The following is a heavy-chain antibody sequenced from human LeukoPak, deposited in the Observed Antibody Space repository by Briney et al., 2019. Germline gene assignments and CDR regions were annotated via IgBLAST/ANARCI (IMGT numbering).Heavy chain of an antibody. CDR3: AKASTFGELNRPFDY. CDR1: GFTFSSYS. Sequence: GGSLRLSCAASGFTFSSYSMNWVRQAPGKGLEWVSSISSSSSYIYYADSVKGRFTISRDNSKNTLYLQMNSLRAEDTAIYYCAKASTFGELNRPFDYWGQGTPVTVS. CDR2: ISSSSSYI. V-gene: IGHV3-21*04. J-gene: IGHJ4*02. D-gene: IGHD3-10*01.